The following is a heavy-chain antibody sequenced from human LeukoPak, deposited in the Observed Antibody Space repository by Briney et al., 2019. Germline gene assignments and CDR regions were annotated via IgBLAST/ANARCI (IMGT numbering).Heavy chain of an antibody. CDR1: GFNFTRYW. D-gene: IGHD6-6*01. CDR3: SNGIYSSSY. Sequence: GGSLRLSCAASGFNFTRYWMAWLRQAPGKGLEWVANVKQDGSQQYYLDSVKGRFTISRDNAEDSLYLQMNNVRAEDTAVYYCSNGIYSSSYWGQGTLVTVSS. J-gene: IGHJ4*02. CDR2: VKQDGSQQ. V-gene: IGHV3-7*01.